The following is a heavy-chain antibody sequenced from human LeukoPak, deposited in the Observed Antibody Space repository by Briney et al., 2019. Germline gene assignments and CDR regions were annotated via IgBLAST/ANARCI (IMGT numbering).Heavy chain of an antibody. D-gene: IGHD3-9*01. CDR3: AREVRYFDWYYYYYYYMDV. V-gene: IGHV4-39*07. Sequence: SETLSLTCTVSGGSISSSSYYWGWIRQPPGKGLEWIGSIYYSGSTYYNPSLKSRVTISVDTPKNQFCLKLSSVTAADTAVYYCAREVRYFDWYYYYYYYMDVWGKGTTVTVSS. J-gene: IGHJ6*03. CDR2: IYYSGST. CDR1: GGSISSSSYY.